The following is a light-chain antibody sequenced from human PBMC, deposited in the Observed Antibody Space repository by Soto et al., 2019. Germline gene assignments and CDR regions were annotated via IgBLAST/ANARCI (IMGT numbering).Light chain of an antibody. Sequence: DIRMTQSPSTLPASVGDRVTITCRASQSISNWLAWYQQKPGKAPKLLIYKASTLKDGVPSRFSGNGTGTEFTLTISGLQPEDFAAYYCQQSESHPYSFGQGTTLDI. CDR1: QSISNW. J-gene: IGKJ2*03. V-gene: IGKV1-5*03. CDR3: QQSESHPYS. CDR2: KAS.